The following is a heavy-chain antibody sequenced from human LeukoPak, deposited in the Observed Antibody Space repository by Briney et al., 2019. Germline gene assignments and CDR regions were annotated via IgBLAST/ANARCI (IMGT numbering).Heavy chain of an antibody. J-gene: IGHJ4*02. V-gene: IGHV4-38-2*02. Sequence: PSETLSLTCTVSGSSMSNSYHWGWVRQSPGKDLEWIGSGYHSGTAYYNPSLKSRASISVDTSKKQFYLRLSSVTAADTAVYYCARRTVTTSNWGQGTLVTVSS. CDR2: GYHSGTA. CDR3: ARRTVTTSN. D-gene: IGHD4-17*01. CDR1: GSSMSNSYH.